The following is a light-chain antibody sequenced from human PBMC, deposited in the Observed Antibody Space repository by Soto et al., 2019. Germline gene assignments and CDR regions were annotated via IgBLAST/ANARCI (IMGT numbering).Light chain of an antibody. Sequence: EIVMTQSPATLSVSPGERATLSCRASQRVSSNLAWYPQKPGQAHSLLIYGASTRATGIPARLSGSGSGTEFTLAISSLQSEDFAVYYCQQYNNWPPFTFGQGTLLE. CDR3: QQYNNWPPFT. V-gene: IGKV3-15*01. CDR2: GAS. CDR1: QRVSSN. J-gene: IGKJ5*01.